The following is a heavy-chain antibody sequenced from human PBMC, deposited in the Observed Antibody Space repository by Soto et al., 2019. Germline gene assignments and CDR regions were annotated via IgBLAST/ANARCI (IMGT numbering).Heavy chain of an antibody. CDR1: GYTLTELS. D-gene: IGHD4-17*01. V-gene: IGHV1-24*01. J-gene: IGHJ4*02. Sequence: ASVKVSCKVSGYTLTELSMHWVRQAPGKGLEWMGGFDPEDGETIYAQKFQGRVTMTEDTSTDTAYMELSSLRSEDTAVYYCATCDYGDYVFDYWGQGTLVTVSS. CDR3: ATCDYGDYVFDY. CDR2: FDPEDGET.